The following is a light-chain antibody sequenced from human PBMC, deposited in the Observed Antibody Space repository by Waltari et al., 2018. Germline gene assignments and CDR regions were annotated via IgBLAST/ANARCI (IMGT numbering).Light chain of an antibody. J-gene: IGLJ2*01. V-gene: IGLV2-23*02. Sequence: QSALTQPASVSGSPGQSLTISCTGTSSDVGGYTYVSWYQQHPGKAPKLMIYDVSKRPSGVSNRFSGSKPGNTASLTISGLQAEDEADYYCCSYAGSSTLVFGGGTKLTVL. CDR3: CSYAGSSTLV. CDR1: SSDVGGYTY. CDR2: DVS.